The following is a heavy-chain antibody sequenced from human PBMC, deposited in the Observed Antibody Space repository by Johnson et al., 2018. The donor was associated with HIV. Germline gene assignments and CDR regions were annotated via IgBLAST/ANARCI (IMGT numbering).Heavy chain of an antibody. J-gene: IGHJ3*02. V-gene: IGHV3-15*01. D-gene: IGHD4-23*01. CDR3: ARLGANSLGGAFDI. Sequence: MLLVESGGGVVQPGGSQRLSCAASGFTFSNAWMSWVRQAPGKGLEWVGRIKSKTDGGTTDYAAPVKGRFTISRDDSKNTLYLQMNSLRVEDTAVYYCARLGANSLGGAFDIWGQGTMVTVSS. CDR2: IKSKTDGGTT. CDR1: GFTFSNAW.